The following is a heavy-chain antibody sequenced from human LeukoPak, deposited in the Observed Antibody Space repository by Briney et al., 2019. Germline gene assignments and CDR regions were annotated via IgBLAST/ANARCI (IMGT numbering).Heavy chain of an antibody. Sequence: SETLSLTXTVSGGSISSYYWSWIRQPAGKGLEWIGRIYTSGSTNYNPSLKSRVTMSVDTSKNQFSLKLSSVTAADTAVYYCARHFASSSYSNNWFDPWGQGTLVTVSS. J-gene: IGHJ5*02. CDR1: GGSISSYY. CDR2: IYTSGST. D-gene: IGHD6-6*01. CDR3: ARHFASSSYSNNWFDP. V-gene: IGHV4-4*07.